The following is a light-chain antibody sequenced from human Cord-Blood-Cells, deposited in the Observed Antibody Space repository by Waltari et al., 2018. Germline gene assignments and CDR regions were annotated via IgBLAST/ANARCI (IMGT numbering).Light chain of an antibody. V-gene: IGKV4-1*01. CDR1: QSVLYSSNNTNY. J-gene: IGKJ2*03. CDR2: WAS. CDR3: QQYYSTPYS. Sequence: DIVMTQSPDSLAVSLGERAPIHCKPSQSVLYSSNNTNYLAWYQPKPGQPPKLLIYWASTRESGVPDRFSGSGSGTDFTLTISSLQAEDVAVYYCQQYYSTPYSFGQGTKLEIK.